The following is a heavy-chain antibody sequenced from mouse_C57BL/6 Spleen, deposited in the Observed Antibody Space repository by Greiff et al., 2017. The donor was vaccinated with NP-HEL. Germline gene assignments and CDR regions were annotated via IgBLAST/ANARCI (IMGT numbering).Heavy chain of an antibody. V-gene: IGHV5-4*03. CDR1: GFTFSSYA. CDR3: ARKEELLRSAWFAY. Sequence: DVMLVESGGGLVKPGGSLKLSCAASGFTFSSYAMSWVRQTPEKRLEWVATISDGGSYTYYPDNVKGRFTISRDNAKNNLYLQMSHLKSEDTAMYYGARKEELLRSAWFAYWGQGTLVTVSA. CDR2: ISDGGSYT. D-gene: IGHD1-1*01. J-gene: IGHJ3*01.